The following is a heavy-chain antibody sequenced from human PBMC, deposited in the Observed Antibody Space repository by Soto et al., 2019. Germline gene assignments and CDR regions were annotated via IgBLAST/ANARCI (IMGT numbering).Heavy chain of an antibody. J-gene: IGHJ4*02. CDR2: TIPLLNVA. CDR3: VRDFSIGSTFCGYDVSDS. CDR1: GDTFSTST. Sequence: QVQLVQSGAEVKKPGSSVKVSCKASGDTFSTSTFTWVRQAPGQGLEWMGRTIPLLNVADYAQDFQGRVTITADKSTRTAFMELTSLISNDMAIHYRVRDFSIGSTFCGYDVSDSWCQGTLVTVSS. D-gene: IGHD5-12*01. V-gene: IGHV1-69*08.